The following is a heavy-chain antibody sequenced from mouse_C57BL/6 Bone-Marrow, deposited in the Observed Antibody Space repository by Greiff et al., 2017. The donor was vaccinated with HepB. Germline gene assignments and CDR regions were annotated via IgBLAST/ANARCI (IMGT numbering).Heavy chain of an antibody. Sequence: EVQLQQSGAELVRPGASVKLSCTASGFNIKDDYMHWVKQRPEQGLERIGWIDPENGDTEYASKFQGKATITADTSSNTAYLQLSSLTSEDTAVYYCTGETTFFDYWGQGTTLTVSS. CDR3: TGETTFFDY. V-gene: IGHV14-4*01. J-gene: IGHJ2*01. CDR2: IDPENGDT. CDR1: GFNIKDDY. D-gene: IGHD2-12*01.